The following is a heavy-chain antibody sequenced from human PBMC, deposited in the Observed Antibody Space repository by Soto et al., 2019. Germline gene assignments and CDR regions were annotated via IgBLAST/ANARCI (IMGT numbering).Heavy chain of an antibody. J-gene: IGHJ6*02. V-gene: IGHV1-18*01. D-gene: IGHD3-16*01. CDR2: INGYNGNT. Sequence: QVQLVQSGAEVKKPGASVKVSCKASGYTFSRSGISWVRQAPGQGLEWMGWINGYNGNTNYTQKMQGRITMTTDTPASTGYMELRSLRSDDTAVYYGARMGDVPYYYYGMDVWGQGTTVIVSS. CDR3: ARMGDVPYYYYGMDV. CDR1: GYTFSRSG.